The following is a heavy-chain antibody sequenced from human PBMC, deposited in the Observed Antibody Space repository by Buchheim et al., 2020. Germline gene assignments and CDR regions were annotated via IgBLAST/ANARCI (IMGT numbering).Heavy chain of an antibody. CDR2: INPSGGST. J-gene: IGHJ6*02. CDR1: GYTFTSYY. CDR3: ARERFSGYDSDYYYYYGMDV. Sequence: QVQLVQSGAEVKKPGASVKVSCKASGYTFTSYYMHWVRQAPGQGLEWMGIINPSGGSTSYAQKFQGRVTMTRDTSTSTVYMERSSLRSEDTAVYYCARERFSGYDSDYYYYYGMDVWGQGTT. D-gene: IGHD5-12*01. V-gene: IGHV1-46*01.